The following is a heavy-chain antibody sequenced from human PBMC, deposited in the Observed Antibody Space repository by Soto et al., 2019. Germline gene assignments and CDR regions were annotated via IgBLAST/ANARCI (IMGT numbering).Heavy chain of an antibody. D-gene: IGHD2-15*01. J-gene: IGHJ4*02. CDR3: ARRGRWPKHYFDY. CDR1: GYSFTNYW. Sequence: RGESLKISCKASGYSFTNYWILWVRQMPGKGLEWMGIIFPADSDTRYSPSFQGQVTISADKSTNTAYLQWNSLKASDTAIYYCARRGRWPKHYFDYWGQGSLVTVSS. V-gene: IGHV5-51*01. CDR2: IFPADSDT.